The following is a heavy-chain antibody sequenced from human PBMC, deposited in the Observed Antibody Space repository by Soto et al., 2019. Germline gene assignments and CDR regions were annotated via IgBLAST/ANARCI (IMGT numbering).Heavy chain of an antibody. Sequence: GPGYSSETLSLTCSVSGYSISSGYYWGWIRQAPGKGLEWIGNIHHRGTTNYNPSLKSRVTISVDTSKNQFSLKLSSVTAADTALYYCARGREQWLVDAFDIWGQGTMVTVSS. J-gene: IGHJ3*02. CDR1: GYSISSGYY. CDR3: ARGREQWLVDAFDI. V-gene: IGHV4-38-2*02. CDR2: IHHRGTT. D-gene: IGHD6-19*01.